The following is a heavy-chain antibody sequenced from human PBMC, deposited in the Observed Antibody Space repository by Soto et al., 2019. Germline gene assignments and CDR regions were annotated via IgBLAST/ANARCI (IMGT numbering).Heavy chain of an antibody. CDR2: ISSSSSYI. CDR3: ARVFFFLAEEGIRYVRSVSAFLLNRSSDL. Sequence: KELEWVSSISSSSSYIYYADSVKGQFTISRDNAKNSLYLQMTSLRAEDTAVYYCARVFFFLAEEGIRYVRSVSAFLLNRSSDL. V-gene: IGHV3-21*01. D-gene: IGHD3-10*02. J-gene: IGHJ2*01.